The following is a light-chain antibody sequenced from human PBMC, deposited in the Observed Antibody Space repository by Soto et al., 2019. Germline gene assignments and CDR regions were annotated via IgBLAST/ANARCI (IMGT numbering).Light chain of an antibody. Sequence: QSVLTQPASVSGSPVQSITISCTGTSSDVGGYNYVSWYQQHPGKAPKFMIYDVSNRPSGVSNRFSGSKSGNTASPTISRLQAEDEADYYCCSYTTSNTRQIVFGTGTKLTVL. J-gene: IGLJ1*01. V-gene: IGLV2-14*01. CDR1: SSDVGGYNY. CDR3: CSYTTSNTRQIV. CDR2: DVS.